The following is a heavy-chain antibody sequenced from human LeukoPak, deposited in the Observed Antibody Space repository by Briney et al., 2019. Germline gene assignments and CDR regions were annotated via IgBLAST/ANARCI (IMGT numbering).Heavy chain of an antibody. D-gene: IGHD3-3*01. CDR1: GFTFSSYA. CDR3: AKRHYDFWSGYQNQMYYFDY. CDR2: ISGSGGGT. J-gene: IGHJ4*02. V-gene: IGHV3-23*01. Sequence: PGGSLRLSCIASGFTFSSYAMSWVRQAPGKGLEWVSAISGSGGGTYYADSVKGRFTISRDNSKNTLYLQMNSLRAEDTAVYYCAKRHYDFWSGYQNQMYYFDYWGQGTLVTVSS.